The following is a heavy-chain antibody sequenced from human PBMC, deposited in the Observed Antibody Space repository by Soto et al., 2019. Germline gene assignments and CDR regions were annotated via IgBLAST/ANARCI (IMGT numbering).Heavy chain of an antibody. J-gene: IGHJ4*02. Sequence: AGGSLRLSCSASGFTFSSYAMHWARQAPGKGLEYVSAISSNGGSTYYADSVKGRFTISRDNSKNTLYLQMSSLRAEDTAVYYCVAYYDYVWGSYRYDYWGQGTLVTVSS. V-gene: IGHV3-64D*08. D-gene: IGHD3-16*02. CDR1: GFTFSSYA. CDR3: VAYYDYVWGSYRYDY. CDR2: ISSNGGST.